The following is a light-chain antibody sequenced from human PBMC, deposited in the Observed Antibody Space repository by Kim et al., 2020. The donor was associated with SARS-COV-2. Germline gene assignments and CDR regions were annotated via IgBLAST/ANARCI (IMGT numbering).Light chain of an antibody. Sequence: QSRTIFCTGNNSYVGGYNYVSWYQQHPGKAPKLMINEVSKRPSVVPDRFSGSKSGNTASLTVSGLQAEDEADYYCSSYAGSNSYVFGTGTKVTVL. CDR2: EVS. CDR1: NSYVGGYNY. CDR3: SSYAGSNSYV. V-gene: IGLV2-8*01. J-gene: IGLJ1*01.